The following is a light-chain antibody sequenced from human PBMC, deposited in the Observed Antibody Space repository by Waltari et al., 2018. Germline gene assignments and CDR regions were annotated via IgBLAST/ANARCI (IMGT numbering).Light chain of an antibody. V-gene: IGLV2-23*02. Sequence: QSALTQPASGSGSPGQSIPISCTGTSSHVWKSNPVSWYQQHPGKAPKAMSYEVSQRPSGVSNRFSGSKSGNTASLTISGLQAEDEADYYCCSYVRSTWVFGGGTKLTVL. J-gene: IGLJ3*02. CDR1: SSHVWKSNP. CDR3: CSYVRSTWV. CDR2: EVS.